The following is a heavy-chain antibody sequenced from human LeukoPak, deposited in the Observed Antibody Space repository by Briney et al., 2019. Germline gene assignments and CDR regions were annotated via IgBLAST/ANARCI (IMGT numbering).Heavy chain of an antibody. V-gene: IGHV3-7*01. D-gene: IGHD3-22*01. CDR2: IKEDGSQK. CDR1: GFTFSNYW. CDR3: ARDHQNGYYFY. Sequence: PGGSLRLSCAASGFTFSNYWMTWVRQAPGKGLEWVANIKEDGSQKYYVDSVKGRFTISRDNAKSSLYLQMSSLRAEDTAVYFCARDHQNGYYFYWGQGTVVTVSS. J-gene: IGHJ4*02.